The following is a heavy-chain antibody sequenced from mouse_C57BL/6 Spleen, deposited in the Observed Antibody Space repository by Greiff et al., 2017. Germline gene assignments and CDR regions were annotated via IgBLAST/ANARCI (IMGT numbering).Heavy chain of an antibody. CDR1: GYTFTDYE. CDR3: TGGPYGNLFAY. V-gene: IGHV1-15*01. J-gene: IGHJ3*01. Sequence: QVQLQQSGAELVRPGASVTLSCKASGYTFTDYEMHWVKQTPVHGLEWIGAIDPETGGTAYNQKFKGKAILTADKSSSTAYMELRSLTSEDSAVDYCTGGPYGNLFAYWGQGTLVTVSA. D-gene: IGHD2-1*01. CDR2: IDPETGGT.